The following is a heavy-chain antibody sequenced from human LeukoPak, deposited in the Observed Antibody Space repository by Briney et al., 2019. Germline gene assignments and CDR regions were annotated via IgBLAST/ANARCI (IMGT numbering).Heavy chain of an antibody. CDR3: AKYPSGRPAHYYFDY. V-gene: IGHV3-23*01. D-gene: IGHD6-19*01. J-gene: IGHJ4*02. CDR1: GFTFSSYA. Sequence: GGSLRLSCAASGFTFSSYAMSWVRQAPGKGLEWVSAISSSGGSTYYADSVKGRFTISRDNSKNTLYLQMNSLRAEDTAVYYCAKYPSGRPAHYYFDYWGQGTLVTVSS. CDR2: ISSSGGST.